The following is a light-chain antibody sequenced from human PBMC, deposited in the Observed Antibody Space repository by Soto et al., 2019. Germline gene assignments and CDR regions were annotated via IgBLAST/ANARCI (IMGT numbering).Light chain of an antibody. V-gene: IGKV3-20*01. Sequence: IVLTQSPGTLSLSPGERATLSCRASQSVASNNLAWYQQKPGQAPRLLMYGASSRATGTPDRISGGGSGTDFTLTISRLEPEDFAVYYCQHYVTSSITFGQGTRLEIK. J-gene: IGKJ5*01. CDR2: GAS. CDR3: QHYVTSSIT. CDR1: QSVASNN.